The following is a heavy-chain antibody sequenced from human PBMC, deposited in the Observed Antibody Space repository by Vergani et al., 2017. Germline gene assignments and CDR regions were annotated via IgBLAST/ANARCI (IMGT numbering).Heavy chain of an antibody. Sequence: EVQLLESGGGLVQPGGSLRLSCAASGFTFSSCAMSWVRQAPGKGLEWVSSISGTDGRTYYADSVQGRFTISRDNSKNTLYLQMNSLRAGDTAVYFCVKDPRDIVAVPGPHEYWGQGTLVTVSS. CDR1: GFTFSSCA. D-gene: IGHD2-2*01. V-gene: IGHV3-23*01. CDR3: VKDPRDIVAVPGPHEY. CDR2: ISGTDGRT. J-gene: IGHJ4*02.